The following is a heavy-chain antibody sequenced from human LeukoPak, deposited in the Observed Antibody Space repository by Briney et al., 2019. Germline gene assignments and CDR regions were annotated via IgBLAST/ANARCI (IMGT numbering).Heavy chain of an antibody. J-gene: IGHJ6*02. Sequence: GGSLRLSCAASGFTFSSYAMHWVRQAPGKGLEWVAVISYDGSNKYYADSVKGRFTISRDNSKNTLYLQMNSLRAEDTAVYYCARSRITMVRAFYGMDVWGQGIQVTVS. CDR1: GFTFSSYA. D-gene: IGHD3-10*01. CDR3: ARSRITMVRAFYGMDV. CDR2: ISYDGSNK. V-gene: IGHV3-30-3*01.